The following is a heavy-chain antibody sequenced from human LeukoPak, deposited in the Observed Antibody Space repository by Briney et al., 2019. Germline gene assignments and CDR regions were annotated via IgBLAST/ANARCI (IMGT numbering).Heavy chain of an antibody. CDR3: ARVGPLYNVPAFFDY. D-gene: IGHD1-1*01. V-gene: IGHV3-7*01. CDR1: GFTFSNAW. Sequence: PGGSLRLSCAASGFTFSNAWMSWVRQAPGKGLEWVANIKQDGSEKYYVDSVKGRFTISRDNAKNSLYLQMNSLRAEDTAVYYCARVGPLYNVPAFFDYWGQGTLVTVSS. J-gene: IGHJ4*02. CDR2: IKQDGSEK.